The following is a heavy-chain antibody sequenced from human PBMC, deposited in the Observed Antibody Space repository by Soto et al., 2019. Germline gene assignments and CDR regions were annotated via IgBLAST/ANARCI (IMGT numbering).Heavy chain of an antibody. CDR2: IATDSYT. Sequence: GGSLRLSCSASGFNFSCDYMNWVRQAPGKGLEWVSVIATDSYTSYADSVKGRFSISRDNSKNTLYLQMNSLRVEDTAVYYCVRDSETSSSWSLDYWGQGTLVTVSS. J-gene: IGHJ4*02. V-gene: IGHV3-53*01. CDR3: VRDSETSSSWSLDY. D-gene: IGHD6-13*01. CDR1: GFNFSCDY.